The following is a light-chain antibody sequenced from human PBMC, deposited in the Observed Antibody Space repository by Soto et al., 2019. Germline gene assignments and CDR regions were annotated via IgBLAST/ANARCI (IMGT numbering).Light chain of an antibody. CDR2: AAS. CDR1: QSVDHY. CDR3: QQDLRPPLT. V-gene: IGKV1-39*01. J-gene: IGKJ3*01. Sequence: DIQMTQSPSSMSASVCDTVTLTCRASQSVDHYLKWYQQKPGKAPALLIYAASTLQSGVPSRFSGSGSGTDFTLTISSLQPEDFATYYCQQDLRPPLTFGQGTKVDIK.